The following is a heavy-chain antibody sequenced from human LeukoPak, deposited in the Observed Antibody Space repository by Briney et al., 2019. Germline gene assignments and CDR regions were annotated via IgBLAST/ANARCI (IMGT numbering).Heavy chain of an antibody. CDR3: ARMSLRIGSSNWFDP. V-gene: IGHV4-39*01. CDR2: IYYSGTT. Sequence: SETLSLTCTVSGGSIRSSDHYWAWIRQPPGKGLEWIASIYYSGTTYYNMSLRSRVTISVDTSKNRFSLKVNSVTAADTAVYFCARMSLRIGSSNWFDPWGQGILVTVSS. D-gene: IGHD2-21*01. J-gene: IGHJ5*02. CDR1: GGSIRSSDHY.